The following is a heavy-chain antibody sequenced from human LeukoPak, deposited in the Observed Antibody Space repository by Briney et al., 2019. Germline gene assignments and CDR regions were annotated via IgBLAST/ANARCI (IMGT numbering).Heavy chain of an antibody. CDR1: GYSFADYY. Sequence: ASVKVSCKASGYSFADYYMHWVRQAPGQGLEWMGWIKPNSGDTRSAQKFQGRVTMTRDTSISTAYMELSSLRYDDTAVYYCAANILVRDIINWFDPWGQGTLVTVSS. J-gene: IGHJ5*02. D-gene: IGHD3-10*01. V-gene: IGHV1-2*02. CDR2: IKPNSGDT. CDR3: AANILVRDIINWFDP.